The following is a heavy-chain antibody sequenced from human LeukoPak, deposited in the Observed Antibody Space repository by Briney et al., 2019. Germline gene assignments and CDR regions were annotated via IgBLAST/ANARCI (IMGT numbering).Heavy chain of an antibody. Sequence: GGSLRLSCAASGITVSSNYMSWVRQAPGKGLEWVSAISGSGGSTYYADSVKGRFTISRDNSKNTLYLQMNSLRAEDTAVYYCANDLKATMVRGVIRYDYWGQGTLVTVSS. CDR1: GITVSSNY. CDR2: ISGSGGST. D-gene: IGHD3-10*01. J-gene: IGHJ4*02. CDR3: ANDLKATMVRGVIRYDY. V-gene: IGHV3-23*01.